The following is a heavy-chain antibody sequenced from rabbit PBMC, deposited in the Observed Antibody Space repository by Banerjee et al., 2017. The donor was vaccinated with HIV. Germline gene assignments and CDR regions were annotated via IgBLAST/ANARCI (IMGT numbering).Heavy chain of an antibody. CDR1: GFSFSSSYY. CDR3: ARDLAGAIGWNFNL. CDR2: INTSSGNI. D-gene: IGHD4-1*01. V-gene: IGHV1S45*01. Sequence: QEQLEESGGDLVKPEGSLTLTCTASGFSFSSSYYMCWVRQAPGKGLEWIACINTSSGNIVYATWAKGRFTISKTSWTTVTLQMTSLTAADTATYFCARDLAGAIGWNFNLWGPGTLVTVS. J-gene: IGHJ4*01.